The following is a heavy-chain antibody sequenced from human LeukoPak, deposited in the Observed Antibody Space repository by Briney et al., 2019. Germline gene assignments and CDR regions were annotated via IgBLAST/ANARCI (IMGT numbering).Heavy chain of an antibody. CDR1: GYSISRGYS. D-gene: IGHD3-16*01. CDR3: ARFDHVWETHGMDAFDL. CDR2: IYHSEST. Sequence: SETLSLTCAVSGYSISRGYSWGWIRQPPGKGLEWIGKIYHSESTHYNPSLKSRVTISPDTSKHQFSLKLSSVTAADSAVYYCARFDHVWETHGMDAFDLWGQGTMVAVSS. J-gene: IGHJ3*01. V-gene: IGHV4-38-2*01.